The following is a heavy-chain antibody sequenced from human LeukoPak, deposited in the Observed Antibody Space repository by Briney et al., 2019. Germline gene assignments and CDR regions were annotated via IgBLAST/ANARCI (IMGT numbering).Heavy chain of an antibody. CDR1: GGSISSGGYY. D-gene: IGHD6-13*01. Sequence: SETLSLTCTVSGGSISSGGYYWSWIRQHPGKGLEWIGYIYYSGSTYYNPSLKSRVTISVDTSKNQFSLKLSSVTAADTAVYYCARDGYSSSYYYYGMDVWGQGTTVTVSS. CDR2: IYYSGST. CDR3: ARDGYSSSYYYYGMDV. J-gene: IGHJ6*02. V-gene: IGHV4-61*08.